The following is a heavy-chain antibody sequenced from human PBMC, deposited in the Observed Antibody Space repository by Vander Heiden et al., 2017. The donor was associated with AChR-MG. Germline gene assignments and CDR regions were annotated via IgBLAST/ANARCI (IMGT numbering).Heavy chain of an antibody. Sequence: EVQLLESGGGLVQPGGSLRLSCTASGFAFSNFGMSWVRQAPGNGLECVSSFSKTADNTYYAASVKGRFTMSRDNSKNTVYLQMSSLRAEDTAICYCAKLNGYDGVDDAFDMWCQGTMVTVSS. D-gene: IGHD5-12*01. CDR3: AKLNGYDGVDDAFDM. J-gene: IGHJ3*02. CDR1: GFAFSNFG. V-gene: IGHV3-23*01. CDR2: FSKTADNT.